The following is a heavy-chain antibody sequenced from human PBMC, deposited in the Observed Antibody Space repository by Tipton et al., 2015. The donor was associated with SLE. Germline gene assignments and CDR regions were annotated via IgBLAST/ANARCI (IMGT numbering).Heavy chain of an antibody. CDR3: ARAHDITFFDS. Sequence: TLSLTCTVSGGSISSTSYYWGWLRQPPGKGLEWIGSIYYSGSTYYNLSLKSRVTISVDTSKNQFSLNLSPVTAADTAVYYCARAHDITFFDSWGQGTLVTVSS. J-gene: IGHJ4*02. V-gene: IGHV4-39*07. CDR1: GGSISSTSYY. CDR2: IYYSGST. D-gene: IGHD3-10*01.